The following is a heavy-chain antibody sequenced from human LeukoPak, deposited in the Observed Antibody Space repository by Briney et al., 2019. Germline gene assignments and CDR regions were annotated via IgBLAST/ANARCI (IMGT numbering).Heavy chain of an antibody. V-gene: IGHV3-30*02. CDR2: IRYDGSNK. CDR1: GFTFSSYG. D-gene: IGHD2-21*02. CDR3: ARDRAPDCGGDCYSAGSSAFDI. J-gene: IGHJ3*02. Sequence: GGSLRLSCAASGFTFSSYGMHWVRQAPGKGLEWVAFIRYDGSNKYYADSVKGRFTISRDNSKNTLYLQMNSLRAEDTAVYYCARDRAPDCGGDCYSAGSSAFDIWGQGTMVTVSS.